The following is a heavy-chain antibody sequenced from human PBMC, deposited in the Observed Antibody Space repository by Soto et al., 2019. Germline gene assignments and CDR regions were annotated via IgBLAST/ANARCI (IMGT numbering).Heavy chain of an antibody. CDR3: AAQSCTHGVCQYYYYYYGMDV. CDR2: IWYDGSNK. V-gene: IGHV3-33*01. J-gene: IGHJ6*02. D-gene: IGHD2-8*01. Sequence: QPGGSLRLSCAASGFTFSSYGMHWVRQAPGKGLEWVAVIWYDGSNKYYADSVKGRFTISRDNSKNTLYLQMNSLRAEDTAVYYCAAQSCTHGVCQYYYYYYGMDVWGQGTTVTVSS. CDR1: GFTFSSYG.